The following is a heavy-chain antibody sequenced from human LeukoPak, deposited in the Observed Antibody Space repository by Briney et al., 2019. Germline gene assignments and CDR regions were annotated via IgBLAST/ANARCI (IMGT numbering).Heavy chain of an antibody. V-gene: IGHV3-15*01. CDR1: GFTFTNAW. CDR3: TTDLGLTMIRGVIVY. J-gene: IGHJ4*02. Sequence: GGSLRLSCAASGFTFTNAWMTWVRQAPGKGLEWVGRIKSKGDGETTDCAAPVKGRFSMSRDDSKATMYLQMYSLEAEDTAVYYCTTDLGLTMIRGVIVYWGQGALVTVSS. CDR2: IKSKGDGETT. D-gene: IGHD3-10*01.